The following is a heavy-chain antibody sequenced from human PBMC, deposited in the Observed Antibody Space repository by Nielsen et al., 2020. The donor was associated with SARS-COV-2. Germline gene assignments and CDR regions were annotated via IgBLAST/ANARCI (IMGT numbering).Heavy chain of an antibody. CDR1: GFTFSSYA. Sequence: GESLKISCAASGFTFSSYAMSWVRQAPGKGLEWVANIKQDGSEKYYVDSVKGRFTISRDNAKNSLYLQMNSLRAEDTAVYYCARDSLVFGGMDVWGQGTTVTVSS. CDR2: IKQDGSEK. D-gene: IGHD3-10*02. CDR3: ARDSLVFGGMDV. V-gene: IGHV3-7*01. J-gene: IGHJ6*02.